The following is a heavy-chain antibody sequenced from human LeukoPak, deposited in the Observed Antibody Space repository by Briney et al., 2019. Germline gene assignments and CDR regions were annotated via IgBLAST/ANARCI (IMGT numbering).Heavy chain of an antibody. V-gene: IGHV4-59*01. CDR3: ARSYGSGSYTDY. D-gene: IGHD3-10*01. J-gene: IGHJ4*02. CDR1: GGSISSYY. CDR2: IYYSGST. Sequence: SETLSLTCTVSGGSISSYYWSWIRQPPGKGLEWIGYIYYSGSTNYDPSLKSRVTISADTSKNQFSLKLSSVTAADTAVYYCARSYGSGSYTDYWGQGTLVTVSS.